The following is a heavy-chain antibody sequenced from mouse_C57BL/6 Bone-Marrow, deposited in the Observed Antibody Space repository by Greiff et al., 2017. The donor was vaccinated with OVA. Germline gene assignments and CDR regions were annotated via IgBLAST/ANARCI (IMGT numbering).Heavy chain of an antibody. CDR3: AWDGNHAWFAY. CDR1: GYTFTDYN. D-gene: IGHD2-1*01. Sequence: EVKLQESGPELVKPGASVKMSCKASGYTFTDYNMHWVKQSHGKSLEWIGYINPNNGGTSYNQKFKGKATLTVNKSSSTAYMELRSLTSEDSAVYYCAWDGNHAWFAYWGQGTLVTVSA. V-gene: IGHV1-22*01. J-gene: IGHJ3*01. CDR2: INPNNGGT.